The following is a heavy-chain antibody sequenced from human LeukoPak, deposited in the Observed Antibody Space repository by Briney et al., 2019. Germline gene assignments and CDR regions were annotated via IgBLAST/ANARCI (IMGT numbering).Heavy chain of an antibody. CDR3: AGAYGLDY. J-gene: IGHJ4*02. CDR2: IKSDGTTI. CDR1: GFSFSTYW. Sequence: PGGSLRLSCAASGFSFSTYWMHWVRQAPGKGLVWVSRIKSDGTTINYADSAKGRFTISRDNAKNTLYLEMNSLRAEDTAVYYCAGAYGLDYWGQGTLVTVSP. D-gene: IGHD3-10*01. V-gene: IGHV3-74*01.